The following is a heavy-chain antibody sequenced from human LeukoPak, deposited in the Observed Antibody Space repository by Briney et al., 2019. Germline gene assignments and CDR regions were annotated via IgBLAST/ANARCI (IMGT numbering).Heavy chain of an antibody. Sequence: PGGSLRLACAAYGFRFRDFWMTWVRQAPGKGLEWVANINQGGSVKYYVDSVKGRFTISRDDAKSSLYVQMNSLRDEDTAVYYCARFGYSGWNLEYWGQGTLVTVSS. CDR1: GFRFRDFW. CDR3: ARFGYSGWNLEY. D-gene: IGHD5-12*01. J-gene: IGHJ4*02. V-gene: IGHV3-7*01. CDR2: INQGGSVK.